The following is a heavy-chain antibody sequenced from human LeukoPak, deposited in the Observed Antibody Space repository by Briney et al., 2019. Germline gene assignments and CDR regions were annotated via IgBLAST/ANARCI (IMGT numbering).Heavy chain of an antibody. D-gene: IGHD3-22*01. CDR2: ISGSGGST. Sequence: GGSLRLSCAASGFTFSSYAMSWVRQAPGKGLEWVSAISGSGGSTYYADSVKGRFTISRDNSKSTLYLQMNSLRAEDTAVYYCAKPRYYDSSGYYTRPYYFDYWGQGTLVTVSS. CDR3: AKPRYYDSSGYYTRPYYFDY. CDR1: GFTFSSYA. J-gene: IGHJ4*02. V-gene: IGHV3-23*01.